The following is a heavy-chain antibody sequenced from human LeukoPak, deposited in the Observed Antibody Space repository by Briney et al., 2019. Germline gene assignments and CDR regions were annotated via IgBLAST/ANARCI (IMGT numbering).Heavy chain of an antibody. CDR3: ARESGFYASGSRY. CDR1: RYTFTGYY. Sequence: ASVKVSCKASRYTFTGYYMRWVRQAPGQGLEWMGWMNPNSGNTGYAQRFQGRVTMTRNTSINTAYMELSSLRSEDTALYYCARESGFYASGSRYWGQGTLVTVSS. D-gene: IGHD3-10*01. CDR2: MNPNSGNT. J-gene: IGHJ4*02. V-gene: IGHV1-8*02.